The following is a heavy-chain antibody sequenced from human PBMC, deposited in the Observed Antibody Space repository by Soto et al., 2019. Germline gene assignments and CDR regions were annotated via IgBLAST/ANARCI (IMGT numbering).Heavy chain of an antibody. CDR3: ARLKGYSSSWYLFYDVGSYTVTNYFDY. CDR1: GGSISSSSYY. CDR2: IYYSGST. D-gene: IGHD6-13*01. J-gene: IGHJ4*02. V-gene: IGHV4-39*01. Sequence: TSETLSLTCTVSGGSISSSSYYWGWIRQPPGKGLEWIGSIYYSGSTYYNPSLKSRVTISVDTSKNQFSLKLSSVTAADTAVYYCARLKGYSSSWYLFYDVGSYTVTNYFDYWGQGTLVTVSS.